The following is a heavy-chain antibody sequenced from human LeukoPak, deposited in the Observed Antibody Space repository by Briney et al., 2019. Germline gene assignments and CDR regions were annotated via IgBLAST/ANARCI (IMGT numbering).Heavy chain of an antibody. Sequence: GGSLRLSCVGSGFAFGVHAMSWVRQAPGKAPEWVATIGSGADLFYAESVKGRFTISRDDPRNTVWLQMNSLRAEDTALYYCAKDWTPHNRVYDCLDAWGQGTQVTVSS. CDR3: AKDWTPHNRVYDCLDA. V-gene: IGHV3-23*01. D-gene: IGHD3-16*01. J-gene: IGHJ5*02. CDR1: GFAFGVHA. CDR2: IGSGADL.